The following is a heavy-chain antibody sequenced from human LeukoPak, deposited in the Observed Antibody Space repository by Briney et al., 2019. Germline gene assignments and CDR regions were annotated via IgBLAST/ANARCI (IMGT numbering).Heavy chain of an antibody. D-gene: IGHD1-26*01. CDR3: ARDRIVGGLFDY. J-gene: IGHJ4*02. Sequence: ASVKVSCKASGYTFTSYGISWVRQAPGQGLEWMGWISAYNGNTNYAQKLQGRVTMTTDTSTRTAYMELRSLRSDDTAVYYCARDRIVGGLFDYWGQGTLVTVSS. CDR2: ISAYNGNT. V-gene: IGHV1-18*01. CDR1: GYTFTSYG.